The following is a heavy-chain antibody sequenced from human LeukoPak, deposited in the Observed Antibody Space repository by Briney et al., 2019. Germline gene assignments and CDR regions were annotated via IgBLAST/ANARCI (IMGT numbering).Heavy chain of an antibody. V-gene: IGHV4-34*01. CDR3: ARGVVVIPKRRGVSYYMDV. J-gene: IGHJ6*03. CDR2: INHSGST. Sequence: SETLSLTCAVYGGSFSGYYWSWIRQPPGKGLEWIGEINHSGSTNYNPSLKSRVTISVDTSKNQFSLKLSSVTAADTAVYYCARGVVVIPKRRGVSYYMDVWGKGTTVTVSS. D-gene: IGHD3-22*01. CDR1: GGSFSGYY.